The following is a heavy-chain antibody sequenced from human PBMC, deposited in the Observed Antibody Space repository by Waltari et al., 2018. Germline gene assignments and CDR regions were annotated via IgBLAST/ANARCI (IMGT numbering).Heavy chain of an antibody. CDR2: ISSYNGNT. J-gene: IGHJ4*02. CDR3: ARGPRGGSGSYNQDYYFDY. Sequence: QVQLVQSGAEVKKPGDSVKVSCKASGYTFTSYGISWVRQAPGHVLEWMGWISSYNGNTNYAQKLQGRVTMTTDTSTSTAYMELRSLRSDDTAVYYCARGPRGGSGSYNQDYYFDYWGQGTLVTVSS. V-gene: IGHV1-18*01. CDR1: GYTFTSYG. D-gene: IGHD3-10*01.